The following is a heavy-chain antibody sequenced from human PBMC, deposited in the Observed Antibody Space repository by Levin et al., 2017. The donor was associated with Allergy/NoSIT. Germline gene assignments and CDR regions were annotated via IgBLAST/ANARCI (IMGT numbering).Heavy chain of an antibody. J-gene: IGHJ4*02. CDR3: AIHPRYNWNYGQGN. CDR2: ISDSGGST. Sequence: QRGESLKISCAASGFTFSNYAMNWVRQAPGKGLEWVSVISDSGGSTYYADSVKGRFTISRDNSKNTLYLQMNSLRVEDTAVYYCAIHPRYNWNYGQGNWGQGTLVTVSS. D-gene: IGHD1-7*01. CDR1: GFTFSNYA. V-gene: IGHV3-23*01.